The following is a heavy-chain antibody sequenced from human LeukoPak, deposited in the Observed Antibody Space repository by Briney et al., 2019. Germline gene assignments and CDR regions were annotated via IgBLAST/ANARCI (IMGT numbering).Heavy chain of an antibody. V-gene: IGHV3-23*01. J-gene: IGHJ4*02. D-gene: IGHD2-15*01. CDR2: IGGRGGGT. Sequence: GGSLGLSCAASGFTFSSFVMNWVRQAPGGGLEWVSSIGGRGGGTYYADSVKGRFTISRDNSKNTLYLLMNTLRGDDTAVYYCAKISGSGSSHSDSWGQGTLVTVSS. CDR3: AKISGSGSSHSDS. CDR1: GFTFSSFV.